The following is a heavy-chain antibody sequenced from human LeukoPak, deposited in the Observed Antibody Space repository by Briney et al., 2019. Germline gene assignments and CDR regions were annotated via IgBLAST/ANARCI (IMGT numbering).Heavy chain of an antibody. CDR2: IYYSGST. CDR1: GGSISSGGYS. Sequence: PSQTLSLTCTVSGGSISSGGYSWSWIRQHPGKGLEWIGYIYYSGSTYYNPSLKSRVTISVDTSKNQFSLKLSSVAAADTAVYYCASGAMLSGTAYYYYGMDVWGQGTTVTVSS. D-gene: IGHD3-10*01. J-gene: IGHJ6*02. V-gene: IGHV4-31*03. CDR3: ASGAMLSGTAYYYYGMDV.